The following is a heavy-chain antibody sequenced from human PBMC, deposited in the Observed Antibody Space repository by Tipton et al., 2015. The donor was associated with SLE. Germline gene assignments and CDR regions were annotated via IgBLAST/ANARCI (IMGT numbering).Heavy chain of an antibody. D-gene: IGHD1-1*01. CDR3: ARAPGLERSYFYYFYMDV. CDR1: GGSFSAYY. CDR2: INHSGST. V-gene: IGHV4-34*01. Sequence: TLSLTCAVYGGSFSAYYWSWIQQHPGEGLEWIGEINHSGSTNYNPSLKSRVTISVDTSKNQFSLKLSSVTAADTAVYYCARAPGLERSYFYYFYMDVWGKGTTVTVSS. J-gene: IGHJ6*03.